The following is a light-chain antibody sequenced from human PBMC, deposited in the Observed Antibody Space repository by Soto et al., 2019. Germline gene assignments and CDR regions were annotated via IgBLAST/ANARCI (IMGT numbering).Light chain of an antibody. Sequence: EIVMTQSPSTLSGSTGERATLSCRASQSVSSTYLAWYQQKPGEAPRLLIYGTSSRATGIPDRCSGSGSGTDFTLTIRRLEPEDFAVYYCQQSDTFGQGTRLEIK. V-gene: IGKV3-20*01. CDR2: GTS. CDR3: QQSDT. CDR1: QSVSSTY. J-gene: IGKJ5*01.